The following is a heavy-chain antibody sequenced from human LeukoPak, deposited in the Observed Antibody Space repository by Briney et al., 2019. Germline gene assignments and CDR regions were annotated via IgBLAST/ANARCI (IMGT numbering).Heavy chain of an antibody. V-gene: IGHV1-8*03. CDR3: ASRRYGSGSYYNGYEY. CDR2: MNPNSGNT. CDR1: GYTFTSYD. Sequence: ASVKVSCKASGYTFTSYDINWVRQATGQGLEWMGWMNPNSGNTGYAQKFQGRVTITRNTSISTAYMELSSLRSADTAVYYCASRRYGSGSYYNGYEYWGQGTLVTVSS. D-gene: IGHD3-10*01. J-gene: IGHJ4*02.